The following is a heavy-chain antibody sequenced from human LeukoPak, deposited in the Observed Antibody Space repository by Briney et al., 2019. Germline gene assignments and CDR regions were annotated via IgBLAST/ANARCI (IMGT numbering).Heavy chain of an antibody. CDR2: LSGSGGST. D-gene: IGHD2-21*02. CDR3: AKVGTAYYFDY. CDR1: GFTFTSYA. J-gene: IGHJ4*02. V-gene: IGHV3-23*01. Sequence: GRSLTLSCPPSGFTFTSYAMSCVRHPPGKLLEWVSDLSGSGGSTYYADSVKGRFTISRDNSKNTLHLQMNSLRAEDTAVYYCAKVGTAYYFDYWGQGTLVTVSS.